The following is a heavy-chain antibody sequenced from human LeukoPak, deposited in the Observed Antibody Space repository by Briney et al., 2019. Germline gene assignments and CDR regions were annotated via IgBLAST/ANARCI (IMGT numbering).Heavy chain of an antibody. V-gene: IGHV5-51*01. CDR3: ARHEGSGSYYSY. Sequence: GESLKISCKGSGYSFTTYWIARVRQMPGRGLEWMGIISPDDSEIRYSPSFRGQVTISADKSTSTAYLQWSRLKASDTAIYYCARHEGSGSYYSYWGQGTLVTVSS. J-gene: IGHJ4*02. D-gene: IGHD1-26*01. CDR2: ISPDDSEI. CDR1: GYSFTTYW.